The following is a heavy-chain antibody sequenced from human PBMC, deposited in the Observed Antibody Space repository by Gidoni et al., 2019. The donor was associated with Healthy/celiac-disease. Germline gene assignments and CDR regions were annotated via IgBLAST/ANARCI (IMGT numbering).Heavy chain of an antibody. CDR3: ARLRVEMATTDYYGMDV. D-gene: IGHD5-12*01. CDR2: IIPIFGTA. Sequence: QVQLVQSGAEVKKPGSSVKVSCKASEGTFSSYAISWVRQAPGQGLEWMGGIIPIFGTANYAQKFQGRVTITADESTSTAYMELSSLRSEDTAVYYCARLRVEMATTDYYGMDVWGQGTTVTVSS. CDR1: EGTFSSYA. J-gene: IGHJ6*02. V-gene: IGHV1-69*01.